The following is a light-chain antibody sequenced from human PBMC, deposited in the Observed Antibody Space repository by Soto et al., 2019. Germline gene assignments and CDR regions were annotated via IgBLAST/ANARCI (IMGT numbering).Light chain of an antibody. Sequence: AVPMTQSPSSFSASPGDRVTITCRASQGISSYLAWYQQKPGKAPKLLIYAASTLQSGVPSRFSGSGSGTDFTLTISCLQSEDFATYYCQQYYSYSEAFGQGTKVDIK. V-gene: IGKV1-8*01. CDR1: QGISSY. CDR3: QQYYSYSEA. CDR2: AAS. J-gene: IGKJ1*01.